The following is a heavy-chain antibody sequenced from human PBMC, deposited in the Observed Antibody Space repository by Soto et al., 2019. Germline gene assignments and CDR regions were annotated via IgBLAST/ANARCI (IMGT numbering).Heavy chain of an antibody. V-gene: IGHV1-18*04. CDR1: GYTFSGYG. CDR3: AREFFSSGWHYYYGMDV. CDR2: ISAYNGNT. J-gene: IGHJ6*02. Sequence: ASVKVSCKAAGYTFSGYGISLVRQDPGQGLEWMGWISAYNGNTNYAQKLQGRVTMTTDTSTSTAYMELRSLRSDDTAVYYCAREFFSSGWHYYYGMDVWGQGTTVTVSS. D-gene: IGHD6-19*01.